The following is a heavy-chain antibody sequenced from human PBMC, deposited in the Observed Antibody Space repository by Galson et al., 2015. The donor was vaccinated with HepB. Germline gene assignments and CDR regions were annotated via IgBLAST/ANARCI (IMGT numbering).Heavy chain of an antibody. J-gene: IGHJ6*02. CDR3: ARYCSGGSCPLNYYGMDV. CDR2: INHTGST. D-gene: IGHD2-15*01. CDR1: GGSFSGYY. V-gene: IGHV4-34*01. Sequence: ETLSLTCAVYGGSFSGYYWSWIRQPPGKGLAWIGEINHTGSTNYNPSLKSRVTISVDTSKKQFSLKLSSVTAADTAVYYCARYCSGGSCPLNYYGMDVWGQGTTVTVSS.